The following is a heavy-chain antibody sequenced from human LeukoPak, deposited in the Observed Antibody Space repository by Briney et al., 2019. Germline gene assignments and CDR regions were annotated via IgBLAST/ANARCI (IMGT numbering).Heavy chain of an antibody. CDR2: ISWNSGSI. D-gene: IGHD6-6*01. J-gene: IGHJ4*02. Sequence: GGSLRLSCAASGFTVSSNYMSWVRQAPGKGLEWVSGISWNSGSIGYADSVKGRFTISRDNAKNSLYLQMNSLRAEDTALYYCAKEKASVIAALDYWGQGTLVTVSS. CDR1: GFTVSSNY. V-gene: IGHV3-9*01. CDR3: AKEKASVIAALDY.